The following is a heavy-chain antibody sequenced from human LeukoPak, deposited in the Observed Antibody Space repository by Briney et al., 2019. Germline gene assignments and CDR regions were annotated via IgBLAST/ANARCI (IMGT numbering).Heavy chain of an antibody. CDR1: GFTFSSYH. CDR3: ARGTYWSPLDFDY. V-gene: IGHV3-21*04. CDR2: ISSDSSSFK. J-gene: IGHJ4*02. Sequence: PGGSLRLSCVTSGFTFSSYHFHWVRQAPGKGLEWVSSISSDSSSFKYYAHSVQGRFTISRDNARNSMYLQMNSLRAEDTAVYYCARGTYWSPLDFDYWGQGSLVTVSS. D-gene: IGHD1-1*01.